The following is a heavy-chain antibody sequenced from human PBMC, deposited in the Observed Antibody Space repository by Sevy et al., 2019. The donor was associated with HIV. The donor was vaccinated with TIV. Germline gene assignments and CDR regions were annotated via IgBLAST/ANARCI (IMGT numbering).Heavy chain of an antibody. CDR3: TTDSWSQEDYYDY. D-gene: IGHD6-13*01. CDR1: GFTCTNAW. J-gene: IGHJ4*02. CDR2: FKGKHRGGAI. Sequence: GGSLRLSFAATGFTCTNAWLSRVRKARGKGLEGVGRFKGKHRGGAIDYAAPVKGRFTISRDDSKNTLYLQMSSLRTEDTAVYYCTTDSWSQEDYYDYWGQGTLVTVSS. V-gene: IGHV3-15*01.